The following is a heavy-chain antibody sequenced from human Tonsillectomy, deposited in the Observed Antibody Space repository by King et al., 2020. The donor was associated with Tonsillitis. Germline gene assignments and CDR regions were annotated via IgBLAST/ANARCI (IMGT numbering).Heavy chain of an antibody. V-gene: IGHV3-33*01. Sequence: VQLVESGGGAVQPGRSLRLSCAASGFTFSRYAMHWVRQAPGKGLEWVAVIWDDGSNKYYADSVKGRFTISRDNSKNTLYLQMNSLRAEDTAVYYCARDGAVGSLHCSSTRCYNGPYFDYWGQGTLVTVSS. D-gene: IGHD2-2*02. CDR2: IWDDGSNK. J-gene: IGHJ4*02. CDR1: GFTFSRYA. CDR3: ARDGAVGSLHCSSTRCYNGPYFDY.